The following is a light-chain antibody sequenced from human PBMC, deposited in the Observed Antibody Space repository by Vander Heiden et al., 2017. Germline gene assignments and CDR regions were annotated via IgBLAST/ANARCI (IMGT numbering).Light chain of an antibody. CDR3: QVWDSSSDLYV. J-gene: IGLJ1*01. Sequence: SYVLTQPPSVFVAPGQTARTTCGGNNIGSTSVHWYQQNPGQAPVLVVYDDSDRPSGIPERFSGSNSGNTATLTISRVEAGDEADYYCQVWDSSSDLYVFGTGTKVTVL. CDR2: DDS. CDR1: NIGSTS. V-gene: IGLV3-21*02.